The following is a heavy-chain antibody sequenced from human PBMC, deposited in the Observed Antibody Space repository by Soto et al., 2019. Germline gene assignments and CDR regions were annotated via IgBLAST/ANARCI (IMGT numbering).Heavy chain of an antibody. D-gene: IGHD2-2*01. CDR1: GYTFTSYD. V-gene: IGHV1-8*01. J-gene: IGHJ3*02. CDR3: ARRYCSSTSCYAGDAFDI. Sequence: VASVKVSCKASGYTFTSYDINWVRQATGQGLEWMGWMNPNSGNTGYAQKFQGRVTMTRNTSISTAYMELSSLRSEDTAVYYCARRYCSSTSCYAGDAFDIWGQGTMVTVSS. CDR2: MNPNSGNT.